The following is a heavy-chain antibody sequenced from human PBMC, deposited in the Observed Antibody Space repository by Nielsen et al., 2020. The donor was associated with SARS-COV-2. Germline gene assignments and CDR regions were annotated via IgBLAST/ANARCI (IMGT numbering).Heavy chain of an antibody. CDR1: GFTFSSYD. D-gene: IGHD3-22*01. CDR2: ISGSGGST. J-gene: IGHJ3*02. CDR3: AKTYYYDPLDAFDI. Sequence: GESLKISCAASGFTFSSYDMSWVRQAPGRGLEWDSAISGSGGSTYYADSVKGRFTISRDNSKNTLYLQMNSLRAEDTAVYYCAKTYYYDPLDAFDIWGQGTMVTVSS. V-gene: IGHV3-23*01.